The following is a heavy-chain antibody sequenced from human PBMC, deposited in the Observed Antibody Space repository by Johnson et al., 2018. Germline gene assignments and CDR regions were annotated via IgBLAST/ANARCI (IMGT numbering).Heavy chain of an antibody. D-gene: IGHD6-13*01. Sequence: VQLVQSGGGLVQPGRSLRLSCAASGFTFDDYAMHWVRHAPGKGLEWVSGISWNSGSIGYADSVKGRVTISRDHAKNSLYLQMTSLRAEDTAVYYCAKSSEYSSTSSMDVWGKGTTVTFSS. CDR1: GFTFDDYA. J-gene: IGHJ6*03. CDR2: ISWNSGSI. CDR3: AKSSEYSSTSSMDV. V-gene: IGHV3-9*01.